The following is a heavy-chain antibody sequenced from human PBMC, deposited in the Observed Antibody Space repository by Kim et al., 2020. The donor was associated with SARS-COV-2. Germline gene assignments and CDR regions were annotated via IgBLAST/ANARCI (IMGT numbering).Heavy chain of an antibody. Sequence: SRVAISVDTSKNQFSMKLSSVTAADTAVYYCARAKEGDYGDYVSYYFDYWGQGTLVTVSS. CDR3: ARAKEGDYGDYVSYYFDY. D-gene: IGHD4-17*01. V-gene: IGHV4-34*01. J-gene: IGHJ4*02.